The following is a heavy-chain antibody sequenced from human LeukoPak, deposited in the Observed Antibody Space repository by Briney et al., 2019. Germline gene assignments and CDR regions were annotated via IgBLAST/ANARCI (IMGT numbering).Heavy chain of an antibody. CDR1: GGTFTNYA. V-gene: IGHV1-69*06. Sequence: SVKVSCKASGGTFTNYAISWVRQAPGQGLEWMGGIIPMYGTVNYAQEFQGRVTITADKSTTTAYMELSSLRSEDTAMYYCAGEAPPNIGYCSTTNCYYFDFWGQGTLVTVSS. J-gene: IGHJ4*02. CDR3: AGEAPPNIGYCSTTNCYYFDF. CDR2: IIPMYGTV. D-gene: IGHD2-2*01.